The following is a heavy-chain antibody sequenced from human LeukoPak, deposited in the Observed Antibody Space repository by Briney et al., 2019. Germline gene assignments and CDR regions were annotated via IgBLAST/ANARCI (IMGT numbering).Heavy chain of an antibody. D-gene: IGHD2-2*01. V-gene: IGHV5-51*01. CDR2: IYPGDSDT. Sequence: GESLKISCKGSGYSFTSYWIAWVRQMPGKGLEWMGIIYPGDSDTRYSPSFQGQVTISADKSISTAYLWWSSLKASDTAMYYCATGGYCSSTSCYHFFDYWGQGTLVTVSS. J-gene: IGHJ4*02. CDR1: GYSFTSYW. CDR3: ATGGYCSSTSCYHFFDY.